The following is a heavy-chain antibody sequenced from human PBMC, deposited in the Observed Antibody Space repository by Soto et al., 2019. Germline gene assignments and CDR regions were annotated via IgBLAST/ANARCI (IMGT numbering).Heavy chain of an antibody. CDR2: ISYDGSNK. J-gene: IGHJ4*02. Sequence: QVQLVESGGGVVQPGRSLRLSCAASGFTFSSYAMHWVRQAPGKGLEWVAVISYDGSNKYYADSVKGRFTISRDNSKNTLYLQMNSLRAEDTAVYYSAPLIDYWGQGTLVTVSS. CDR1: GFTFSSYA. CDR3: APLIDY. V-gene: IGHV3-30-3*01.